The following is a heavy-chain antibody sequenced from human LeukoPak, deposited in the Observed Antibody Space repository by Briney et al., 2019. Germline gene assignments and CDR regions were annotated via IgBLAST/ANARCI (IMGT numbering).Heavy chain of an antibody. Sequence: SETLSLTCAVYGGSFSGYYWSWIRQPPGKGLEWIGEINHSGSTNYNPSLKSRVTISVDTSKNQFSLELSSVTAADTAVYYCATRYSYGLRYFDYWGQGTLVTVSS. V-gene: IGHV4-34*01. J-gene: IGHJ4*02. CDR2: INHSGST. CDR3: ATRYSYGLRYFDY. CDR1: GGSFSGYY. D-gene: IGHD5-18*01.